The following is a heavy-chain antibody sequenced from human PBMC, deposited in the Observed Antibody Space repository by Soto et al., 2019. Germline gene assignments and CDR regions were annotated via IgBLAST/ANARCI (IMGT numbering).Heavy chain of an antibody. Sequence: GGSLRLSCAASGFTFSSYWMHWVRQAPGKGLVWVSRINSDGSSTSYADSVKGRFTISRDNAKNTLYLQMNSLRAEDTAVYYCARAPIEYSSPDQLTYYFDYWGQGTLVTVSS. CDR3: ARAPIEYSSPDQLTYYFDY. J-gene: IGHJ4*02. V-gene: IGHV3-74*01. CDR1: GFTFSSYW. CDR2: INSDGSST. D-gene: IGHD6-6*01.